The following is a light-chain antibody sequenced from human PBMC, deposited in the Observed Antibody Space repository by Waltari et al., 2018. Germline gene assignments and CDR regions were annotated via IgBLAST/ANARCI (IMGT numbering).Light chain of an antibody. J-gene: IGLJ3*02. CDR3: CSYAGRTTWV. CDR1: SSDVGNYNL. V-gene: IGLV2-23*02. CDR2: AVS. Sequence: QSALTQPASVSGSPGQSITISCTGTSSDVGNYNLVSCYQQHPGRAPKLIIYAVSERPSGVANRFSGSKSANTASLTVSGLQAEDEADYYCCSYAGRTTWVFGGGTNLTVL.